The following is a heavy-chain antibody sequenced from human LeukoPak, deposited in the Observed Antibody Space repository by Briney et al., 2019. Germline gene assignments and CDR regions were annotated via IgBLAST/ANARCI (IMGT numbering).Heavy chain of an antibody. CDR3: ARPGSATQPKGLAPEVWYFDL. J-gene: IGHJ2*01. CDR2: IYPGDSDT. D-gene: IGHD1-14*01. V-gene: IGHV5-51*01. CDR1: GYSFTNYF. Sequence: GESLKISCQGSGYSFTNYFIAWVRQMPGKGLEWMGVIYPGDSDTRYSPSFQGQVTISADKSISTAYLQWSSLKASDTAMYYCARPGSATQPKGLAPEVWYFDLWGRGTLVTVSS.